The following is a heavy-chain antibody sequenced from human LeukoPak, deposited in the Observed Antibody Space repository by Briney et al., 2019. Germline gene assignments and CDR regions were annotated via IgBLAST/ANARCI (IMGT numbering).Heavy chain of an antibody. J-gene: IGHJ4*02. Sequence: PGGSLRLSCVGSGFTISSYAMSWVRQAPGKGLEWVSTISDNGASTSYADSVKGRFTISRDTSKNTLNLQMNSLRAEDTALYYCAKALGQYCSGGSCYFDYWGQGTLVTVSS. CDR2: ISDNGAST. CDR3: AKALGQYCSGGSCYFDY. V-gene: IGHV3-23*01. D-gene: IGHD2-15*01. CDR1: GFTISSYA.